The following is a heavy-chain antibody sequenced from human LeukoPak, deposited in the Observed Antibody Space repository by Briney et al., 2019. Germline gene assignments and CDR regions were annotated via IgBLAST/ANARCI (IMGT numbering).Heavy chain of an antibody. Sequence: GGSLRLSCAASGFTVSTNYMSWVRQAPGKGLEWVSVIYSGGITYYAASVKGRFTISRDNSKNTLSLQMNSLRAEDTAVYYCARHSGGDSYGYYFDYWGRGTLVTVSS. CDR1: GFTVSTNY. J-gene: IGHJ4*02. CDR3: ARHSGGDSYGYYFDY. CDR2: IYSGGIT. V-gene: IGHV3-66*04. D-gene: IGHD2-21*01.